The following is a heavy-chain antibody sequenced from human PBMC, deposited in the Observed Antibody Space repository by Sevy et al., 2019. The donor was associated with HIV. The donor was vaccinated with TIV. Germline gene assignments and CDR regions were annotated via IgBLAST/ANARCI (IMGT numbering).Heavy chain of an antibody. CDR3: VRDGSGILYGGYDYSGMDV. V-gene: IGHV3-7*03. CDR2: TNQEGSNK. D-gene: IGHD1-26*01. CDR1: GFSFSHYW. J-gene: IGHJ6*02. Sequence: GGSLRLSCVASGFSFSHYWMSWVRQAPGKGLEWVANTNQEGSNKNYVDSVEGRFTVSRDNGKNLWYLQMTSEGAEDTACDYGVRDGSGILYGGYDYSGMDVWGQGTTVTVSS.